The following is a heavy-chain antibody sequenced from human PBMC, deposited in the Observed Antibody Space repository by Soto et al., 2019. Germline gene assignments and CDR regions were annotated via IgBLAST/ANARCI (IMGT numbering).Heavy chain of an antibody. V-gene: IGHV5-51*01. CDR3: ARHSCSSTSCYYYYGMDV. D-gene: IGHD2-2*01. Sequence: GECLKISCKGSRYSFTSYWIGWVRQMPGKGLEWMGIIYPGDSDTRYSPSFQGQVTISADKSISTAYLQWSSLKASDTAMYYCARHSCSSTSCYYYYGMDVWGQGTTVTVSS. CDR2: IYPGDSDT. J-gene: IGHJ6*02. CDR1: RYSFTSYW.